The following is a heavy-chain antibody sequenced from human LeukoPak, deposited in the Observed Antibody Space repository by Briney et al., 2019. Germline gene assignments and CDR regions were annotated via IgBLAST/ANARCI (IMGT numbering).Heavy chain of an antibody. J-gene: IGHJ4*02. Sequence: GESLKISCKGSGYSFTSYWIGWVRQMPGKGLEWMGIIYPGDSDTRYSPSFQGQVTISADKSISTAYLQWSSLTASDTAMYYCARHRPYSSGWRHFDYWGQGTLVTVSS. CDR3: ARHRPYSSGWRHFDY. CDR2: IYPGDSDT. D-gene: IGHD6-19*01. V-gene: IGHV5-51*01. CDR1: GYSFTSYW.